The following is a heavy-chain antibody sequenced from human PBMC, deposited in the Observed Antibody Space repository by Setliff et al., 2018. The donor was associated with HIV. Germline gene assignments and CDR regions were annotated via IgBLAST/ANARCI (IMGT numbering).Heavy chain of an antibody. CDR3: ARDRTAGYNYDYGY. CDR2: DNPSGGSI. V-gene: IGHV1-46*01. D-gene: IGHD3-16*01. Sequence: ASVKVSCKAFGYTFTSYCIHWVRQAPGQGLEWLGMDNPSGGSIAYAQRFQGRVTMTRDTSTNTVYMDLSGLRSDDTAVYYCARDRTAGYNYDYGYWGQGTLVTVSS. J-gene: IGHJ4*02. CDR1: GYTFTSYC.